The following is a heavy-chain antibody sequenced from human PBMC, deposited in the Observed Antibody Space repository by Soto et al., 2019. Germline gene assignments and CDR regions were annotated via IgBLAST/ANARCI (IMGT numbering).Heavy chain of an antibody. CDR1: GGSISSGDYY. V-gene: IGHV4-30-4*01. J-gene: IGHJ4*02. CDR2: IYYSGST. D-gene: IGHD5-18*01. CDR3: ARESGGDTAMPYPFDY. Sequence: QVQLQESGPGLVKPSQTLSLTCTVSGGSISSGDYYWSWIRQPPGKGLEWIVYIYYSGSTYYNPSLKSRVTISVDTSKNQFSLKLSSVTAADTAVYYCARESGGDTAMPYPFDYGGQGTLVTVSS.